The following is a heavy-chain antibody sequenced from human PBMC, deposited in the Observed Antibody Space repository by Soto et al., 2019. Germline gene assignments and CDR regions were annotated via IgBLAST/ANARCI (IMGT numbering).Heavy chain of an antibody. CDR2: ISSTTNYI. Sequence: GSLRLSCAASGFTFTRYSMNWVRQAPGKGLEWVSSISSTTNYIYYADSMKGRFTVSRDNSKNTLYLQMNSLRAEDTAVYYCAKAEDLGFLEWLLYGMDVWGQGTTVTVSS. CDR1: GFTFTRYS. J-gene: IGHJ6*02. V-gene: IGHV3-21*04. D-gene: IGHD3-3*01. CDR3: AKAEDLGFLEWLLYGMDV.